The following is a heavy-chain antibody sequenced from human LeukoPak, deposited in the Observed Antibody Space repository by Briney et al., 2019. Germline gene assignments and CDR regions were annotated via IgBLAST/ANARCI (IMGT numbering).Heavy chain of an antibody. CDR1: GFTLSRYA. CDR3: AKEGLENDAFDI. D-gene: IGHD6-19*01. CDR2: ISGSGGST. Sequence: GGSLRLSCAASGFTLSRYAMSWVRQAPGKGLEWVSGISGSGGSTYYANSVKGRFTISRDNSKNTLYLKMNSLRAEDTAAYYGAKEGLENDAFDIWGQGTMVTVSS. V-gene: IGHV3-23*01. J-gene: IGHJ3*02.